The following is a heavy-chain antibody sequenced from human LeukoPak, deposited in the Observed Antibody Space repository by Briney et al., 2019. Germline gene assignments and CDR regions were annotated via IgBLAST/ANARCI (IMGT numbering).Heavy chain of an antibody. CDR2: IYYSASS. D-gene: IGHD2-21*01. J-gene: IGHJ6*02. Sequence: SETLSLTCTVSGGSISGYYWSWIRQPPGKGLEWIGNIYYSASSNYNPSLKSRVTISVDTSKNQCSLRLSSVTAADTAVYYCARGGDPHYGMDVWGQGTTVTVSS. CDR3: ARGGDPHYGMDV. V-gene: IGHV4-59*01. CDR1: GGSISGYY.